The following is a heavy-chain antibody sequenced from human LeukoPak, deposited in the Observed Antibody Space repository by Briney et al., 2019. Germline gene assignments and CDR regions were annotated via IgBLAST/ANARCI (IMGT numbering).Heavy chain of an antibody. CDR3: ARGTGTTAYFDY. V-gene: IGHV3-11*06. CDR2: ISGSSGYT. D-gene: IGHD1-1*01. J-gene: IGHJ4*02. Sequence: GGSLRLSCAASGFTFSDYYMSWVRQAPGKGLEWGSYISGSSGYTKYADSVKGRFTISRDNAKNSLYLQVNSLRAEDTAVYYCARGTGTTAYFDYWGQGTPVTVSS. CDR1: GFTFSDYY.